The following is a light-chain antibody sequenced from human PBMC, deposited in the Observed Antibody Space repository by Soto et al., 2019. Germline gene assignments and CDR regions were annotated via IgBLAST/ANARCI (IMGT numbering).Light chain of an antibody. CDR2: DVT. CDR3: CSCAAIYPYVL. V-gene: IGLV2-11*01. Sequence: QSALTQPRSVSASPGQSVTVSCTVASSDLGAFHYVSWYQQHPGKAPKNLIYDVTKRPSGVPDRFSGSKSGNTASLTISGVQPEDESDYYCCSCAAIYPYVLFGGGTKVTVL. J-gene: IGLJ2*01. CDR1: SSDLGAFHY.